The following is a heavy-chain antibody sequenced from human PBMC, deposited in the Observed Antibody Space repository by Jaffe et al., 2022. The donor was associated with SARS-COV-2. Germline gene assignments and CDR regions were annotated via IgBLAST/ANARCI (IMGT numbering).Heavy chain of an antibody. D-gene: IGHD3-22*01. CDR1: GGSLSGHY. V-gene: IGHV4-34*01. Sequence: QVQLQQRDAGLLKPSETLSLTCAVFGGSLSGHYWSWIRQSPGQGLEWIGEINHRGSTKTNPSLKSRVTISVDTSKDQFSLKLSSVTAADSAVYFCARDHYYDSTGYYYRRDYSGMDVWGPGTTVTVSS. CDR3: ARDHYYDSTGYYYRRDYSGMDV. J-gene: IGHJ6*02. CDR2: INHRGST.